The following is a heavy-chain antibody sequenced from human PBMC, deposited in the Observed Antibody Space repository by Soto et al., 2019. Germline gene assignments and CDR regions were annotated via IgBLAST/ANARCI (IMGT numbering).Heavy chain of an antibody. CDR1: GFTFSSYG. Sequence: GGSLRLSCVASGFTFSSYGIHWVRQAPGKGLEWVAVISSDGNTKYYADSVKGRFTISRDNSKNTLYLQMNSLRDEDTAVYYCARAGGRNYIVVVTAMDYYYGMDVWGQGTTVTVSS. CDR2: ISSDGNTK. V-gene: IGHV3-30*03. D-gene: IGHD2-21*02. CDR3: ARAGGRNYIVVVTAMDYYYGMDV. J-gene: IGHJ6*02.